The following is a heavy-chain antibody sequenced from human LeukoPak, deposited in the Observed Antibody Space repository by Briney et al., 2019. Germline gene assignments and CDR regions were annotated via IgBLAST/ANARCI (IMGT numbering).Heavy chain of an antibody. D-gene: IGHD3-22*01. J-gene: IGHJ6*02. CDR3: ARESSGYYYGDYYYGMDV. CDR1: GFTVSSNY. CDR2: IYSGGST. V-gene: IGHV3-53*04. Sequence: PGGSLRLSCAASGFTVSSNYMSWVRQAPGKGLEWVSVIYSGGSTYYADSVKGRFTISRHNSKNTRYLQMNSLRAEDTAVYYCARESSGYYYGDYYYGMDVWGQGTTVTVSS.